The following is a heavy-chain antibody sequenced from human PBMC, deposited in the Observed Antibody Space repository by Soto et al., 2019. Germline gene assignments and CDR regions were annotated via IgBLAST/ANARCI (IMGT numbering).Heavy chain of an antibody. D-gene: IGHD5-18*01. V-gene: IGHV3-43*01. CDR3: AKDMLGYSYGYDFDY. CDR2: ISWDGGST. Sequence: VGSLRLSCAASGFTFDDYTMHWVRQAPGKGLEWVSLISWDGGSTYYADSVKGRFTISRDNSKNSLYLQMNSLRTEDIALYYCAKDMLGYSYGYDFDYWGQGTLVTVSS. CDR1: GFTFDDYT. J-gene: IGHJ4*02.